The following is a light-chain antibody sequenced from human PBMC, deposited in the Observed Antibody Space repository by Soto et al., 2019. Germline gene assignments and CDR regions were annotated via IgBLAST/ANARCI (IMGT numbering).Light chain of an antibody. CDR3: SSYTSSSTPFV. J-gene: IGLJ1*01. Sequence: QSALTQPASVSGSPGQSITISCTGTSSDVGGYIYVSWYQQHPGKAPKLMIYEVSNRPSGVSYRFSGSKSGNTASLTISGLQAEDEADYYCSSYTSSSTPFVFGTGTKVTVL. CDR1: SSDVGGYIY. V-gene: IGLV2-14*01. CDR2: EVS.